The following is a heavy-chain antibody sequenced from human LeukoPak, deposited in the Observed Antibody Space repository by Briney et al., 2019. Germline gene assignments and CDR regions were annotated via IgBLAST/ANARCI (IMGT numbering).Heavy chain of an antibody. CDR3: ARGGTAVAGRTYNWFDP. V-gene: IGHV3-48*04. CDR2: ISSSSSTI. J-gene: IGHJ5*02. D-gene: IGHD6-19*01. CDR1: GFTFSSYS. Sequence: GGPLRLSCAASGFTFSSYSMNWVRQAPGKGLEWVSYISSSSSTIYYADSVKGRFTISRDNAKNSLYLQMNSLRAEDTAVYYCARGGTAVAGRTYNWFDPWGQGTLVTVSS.